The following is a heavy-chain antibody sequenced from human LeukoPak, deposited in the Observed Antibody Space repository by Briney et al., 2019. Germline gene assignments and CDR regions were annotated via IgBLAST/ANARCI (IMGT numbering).Heavy chain of an antibody. J-gene: IGHJ4*02. V-gene: IGHV1-69*04. CDR3: ARGITFGGVPLLDY. CDR1: GGTFSSYA. D-gene: IGHD3-16*01. Sequence: SVKVSCKASGGTFSSYAISWVRQAPGQGLEWMGRIIPILGIANYAQKFQGRVTITADKSTSTAYMELSSLRSEDTAVYYCARGITFGGVPLLDYWGQRTLVTVSS. CDR2: IIPILGIA.